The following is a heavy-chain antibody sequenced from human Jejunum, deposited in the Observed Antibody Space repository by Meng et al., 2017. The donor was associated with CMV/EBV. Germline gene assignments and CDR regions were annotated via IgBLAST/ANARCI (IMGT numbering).Heavy chain of an antibody. D-gene: IGHD5-18*01. CDR2: ISSSSSYI. CDR1: GFPFSRYS. Sequence: AASGFPFSRYSMTWVRQAPGKGLEWVSSISSSSSYIYYADSVKGRFTISRDNAKNSLYLQMNSLRAEDTAVYYCAREGGYNYGSVDWGQGTLVTVSS. J-gene: IGHJ4*02. CDR3: AREGGYNYGSVD. V-gene: IGHV3-21*01.